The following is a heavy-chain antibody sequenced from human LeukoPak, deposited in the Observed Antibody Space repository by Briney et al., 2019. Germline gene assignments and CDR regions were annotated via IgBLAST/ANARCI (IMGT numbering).Heavy chain of an antibody. D-gene: IGHD2-2*01. CDR2: IYTSGST. CDR3: ARAGGPYCSSTSCYLNWFDP. V-gene: IGHV4-61*02. J-gene: IGHJ5*02. Sequence: SQTLSLTCTVSGGSSSSGSYYWSWIRQPAGKGLEWIGRIYTSGSTNYNPSLKSRVTISVDTSKNQFSLKLSSVTAADTAVYYCARAGGPYCSSTSCYLNWFDPWGQGTLVTVSS. CDR1: GGSSSSGSYY.